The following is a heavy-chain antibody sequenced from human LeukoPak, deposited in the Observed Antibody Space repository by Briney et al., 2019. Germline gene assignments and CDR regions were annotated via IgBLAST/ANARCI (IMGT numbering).Heavy chain of an antibody. J-gene: IGHJ4*02. V-gene: IGHV3-30*02. CDR3: ARDLGFSGYAAFDY. Sequence: PGGSLRLSCAASGFTFSSYGMHWVRQAPGKGLEWVAFIRYDGSNKYYADSVKGRFTISRDNSKNTLYLQMNSLRAEDTAVYYCARDLGFSGYAAFDYWGQGTLVTVSS. CDR1: GFTFSSYG. D-gene: IGHD5-12*01. CDR2: IRYDGSNK.